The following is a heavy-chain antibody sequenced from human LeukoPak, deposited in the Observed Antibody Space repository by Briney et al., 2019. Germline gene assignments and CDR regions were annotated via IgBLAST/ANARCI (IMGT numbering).Heavy chain of an antibody. CDR2: IYYSGNT. CDR3: ARGVGGERVDY. Sequence: SETLSLTCTVSGGSISGYYWSWIRQPPGKGLEWIGYIYYSGNTKYNPSLKSRVSISVDTSQNQFSLKLTSVTAADTAVYYCARGVGGERVDYWGQRTLVTVSS. D-gene: IGHD2-21*01. CDR1: GGSISGYY. V-gene: IGHV4-59*01. J-gene: IGHJ4*02.